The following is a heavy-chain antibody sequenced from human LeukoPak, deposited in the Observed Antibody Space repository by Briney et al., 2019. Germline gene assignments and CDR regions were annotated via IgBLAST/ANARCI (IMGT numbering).Heavy chain of an antibody. D-gene: IGHD3-22*01. CDR1: GFTVSSNY. Sequence: GGSLRLSCAASGFTVSSNYMSWVRQAPGEGLEWVSVIDSGGSTYYADSVKGRFTISRDNSKNTLYLQMNSLRAEDTAVYYCGRETYYYDRSGYYIGYWGQGTLVTVSS. CDR3: GRETYYYDRSGYYIGY. CDR2: IDSGGST. V-gene: IGHV3-66*01. J-gene: IGHJ4*02.